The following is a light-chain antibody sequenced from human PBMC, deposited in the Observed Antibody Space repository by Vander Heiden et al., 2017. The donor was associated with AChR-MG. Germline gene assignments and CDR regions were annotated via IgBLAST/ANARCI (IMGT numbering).Light chain of an antibody. CDR2: GAS. J-gene: IGKJ1*01. Sequence: EVVLPQSPSTLSGSQGDTATIACRASQSVSSNLAWYQQKPGKAPRLLIYGASTRETGIPARFSGSGSGTEFTLTISSLQPEDFAVYYCQQYNNRPKWTFGGGTKVEIK. CDR3: QQYNNRPKWT. V-gene: IGKV3-15*01. CDR1: QSVSSN.